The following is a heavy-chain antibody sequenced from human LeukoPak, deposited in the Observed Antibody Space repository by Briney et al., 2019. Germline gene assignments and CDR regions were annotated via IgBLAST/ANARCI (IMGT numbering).Heavy chain of an antibody. D-gene: IGHD6-25*01. J-gene: IGHJ4*02. Sequence: GGSLRLSCAGSGFSFGTSWMTWVRQAPGKGLEWVANIKEDASETYYVDSVRGRFTISRDNAKRVVYLQMNSLRVEDTAVYYCARETSGPGYWGQGTLVTVSS. CDR3: ARETSGPGY. CDR1: GFSFGTSW. CDR2: IKEDASET. V-gene: IGHV3-7*01.